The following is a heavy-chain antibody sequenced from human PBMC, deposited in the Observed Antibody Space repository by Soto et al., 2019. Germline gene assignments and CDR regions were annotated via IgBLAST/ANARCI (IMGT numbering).Heavy chain of an antibody. V-gene: IGHV5-10-1*01. J-gene: IGHJ6*02. CDR2: IDPSDSYT. CDR3: ARHYYYYYGMDV. Sequence: PGEALKISFKGSGYSFTSYWITWVRQMPGKGLEWMGRIDPSDSYTNYSPSFEGHVTISADKSISTAYLQWSSLKASDTAMYYCARHYYYYYGMDVWGQGTTVTVSS. CDR1: GYSFTSYW.